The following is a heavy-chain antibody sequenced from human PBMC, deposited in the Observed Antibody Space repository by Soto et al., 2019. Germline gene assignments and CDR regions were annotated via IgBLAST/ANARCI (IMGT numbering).Heavy chain of an antibody. Sequence: GGSLRLSCAASGFTFSDYYMSWIRQAPGKGLEWVSYISSSGSTIYYADSVKGRFTISRDNAKNSLYLQMNSLRAEDTAVYYCVRTSLVVAAATREDYWGQGTLVTVSS. D-gene: IGHD2-15*01. CDR3: VRTSLVVAAATREDY. CDR2: ISSSGSTI. J-gene: IGHJ4*02. V-gene: IGHV3-11*04. CDR1: GFTFSDYY.